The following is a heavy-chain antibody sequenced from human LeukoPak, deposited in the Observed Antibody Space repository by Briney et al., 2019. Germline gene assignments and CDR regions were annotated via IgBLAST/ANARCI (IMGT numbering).Heavy chain of an antibody. CDR1: GYSFTNYW. CDR3: ARGYCSGGSCYNFDY. V-gene: IGHV5-51*01. D-gene: IGHD2-15*01. J-gene: IGHJ4*02. Sequence: GESLKISCKGSGYSFTNYWIGWVRQMPGKGLEWMGIIYPGDSDTRYSPSFQGQVTISADRSISTAYLQWSSLKASDTAMYYCARGYCSGGSCYNFDYWGQGALVTVSS. CDR2: IYPGDSDT.